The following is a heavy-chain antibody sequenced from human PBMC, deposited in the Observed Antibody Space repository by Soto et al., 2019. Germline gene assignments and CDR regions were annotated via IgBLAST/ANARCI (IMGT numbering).Heavy chain of an antibody. CDR3: AREGAGSSGGMDV. J-gene: IGHJ6*02. D-gene: IGHD6-6*01. CDR1: GYTFTSYA. CDR2: SNAGNGNT. V-gene: IGHV1-3*02. Sequence: ASVKVSCKASGYTFTSYAMHWVRQAPGQRLEWMGWSNAGNGNTKYSQEFQGRVTITRDTSASTAYMELSSLRSEDTAVYYCAREGAGSSGGMDVWGQGTTVTV.